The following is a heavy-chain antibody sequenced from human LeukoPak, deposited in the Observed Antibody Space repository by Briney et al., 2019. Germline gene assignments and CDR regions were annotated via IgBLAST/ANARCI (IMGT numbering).Heavy chain of an antibody. Sequence: PGGSERLSCAASGFTFSSYGMHWVRQAPGKGLEWVAVISYDGSNKYYADSVKGRFTISRDNSKNTLYLQMNSLRDEDTAVYYCAKDSPFFDYWGQGTLVSVYS. CDR3: AKDSPFFDY. J-gene: IGHJ4*02. CDR2: ISYDGSNK. CDR1: GFTFSSYG. V-gene: IGHV3-30*18.